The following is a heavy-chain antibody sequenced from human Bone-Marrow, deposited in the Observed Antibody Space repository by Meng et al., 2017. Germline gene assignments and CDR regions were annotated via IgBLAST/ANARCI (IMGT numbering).Heavy chain of an antibody. J-gene: IGHJ4*02. CDR2: ISGSGDNT. Sequence: EVQLGESGGGLVRPGGSLRLSCAASGFTYKDYAMNWVRQAPGKGLEWVSGISGSGDNTYYVDSVKGRFTISRDNSKNTLYLQMNSLRVDDTAVYYCANQRSVGGRYWGQGTLVTVSS. CDR1: GFTYKDYA. CDR3: ANQRSVGGRY. D-gene: IGHD2-15*01. V-gene: IGHV3-23*04.